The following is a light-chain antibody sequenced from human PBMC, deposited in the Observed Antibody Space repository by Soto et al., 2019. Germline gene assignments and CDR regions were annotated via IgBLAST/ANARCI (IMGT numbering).Light chain of an antibody. CDR1: QSISSL. CDR3: QQSYSVPCT. CDR2: AAS. Sequence: IQMTQSPSSLSASVGDRVTITCRASQSISSLLNWYQQKPGKAPKPLIYAASSVQSGVPARFSGNGSGIDCNLTIRSMQPEDFETYYCQQSYSVPCTLGQGTKLEIK. V-gene: IGKV1-39*01. J-gene: IGKJ2*02.